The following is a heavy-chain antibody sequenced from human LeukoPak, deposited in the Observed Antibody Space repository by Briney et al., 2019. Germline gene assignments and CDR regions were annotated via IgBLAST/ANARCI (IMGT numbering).Heavy chain of an antibody. D-gene: IGHD6-19*01. Sequence: GGSLRLSCAASGFTFSTYAMSWVRQAPGKGLEWVSTISASDAATYYADSVKGRFTISRDGSGNTLYLQMNSLRAEDTAVYFCARQIPLAGTFYFDNWGQGTLVTVSS. CDR2: ISASDAAT. V-gene: IGHV3-23*01. CDR1: GFTFSTYA. CDR3: ARQIPLAGTFYFDN. J-gene: IGHJ4*02.